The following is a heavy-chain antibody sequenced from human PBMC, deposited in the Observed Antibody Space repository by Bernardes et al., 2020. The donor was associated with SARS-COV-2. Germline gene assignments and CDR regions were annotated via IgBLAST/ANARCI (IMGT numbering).Heavy chain of an antibody. CDR2: ISGVGTTT. V-gene: IGHV3-64D*08. CDR3: VKVVALAGSRGHFDY. D-gene: IGHD6-19*01. Sequence: GGSLRLSCSASGFTFSSSPMHWVRQAPGKRLEYVSAISGVGTTTYYPDSVKGRFTVSRDNSKNTLYLQMSSLRPEDTAVYFCVKVVALAGSRGHFDYWGQGNLVTVSS. CDR1: GFTFSSSP. J-gene: IGHJ4*02.